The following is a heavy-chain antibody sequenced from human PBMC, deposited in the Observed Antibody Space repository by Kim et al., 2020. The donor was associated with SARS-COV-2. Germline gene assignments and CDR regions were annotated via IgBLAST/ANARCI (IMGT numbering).Heavy chain of an antibody. V-gene: IGHV5-10-1*01. CDR2: IDPSDSYT. CDR3: ATSQSSTSCYGRCYYYGMDV. CDR1: GYSFTSYW. D-gene: IGHD2-2*01. J-gene: IGHJ6*02. Sequence: GESLKISCKGSGYSFTSYWISWVRQMPGKGLEWMGRIDPSDSYTNYSPSFQGHVTISADKSISTAYLQWSSLKASDTAMYYCATSQSSTSCYGRCYYYGMDVWGQGTTVTVSS.